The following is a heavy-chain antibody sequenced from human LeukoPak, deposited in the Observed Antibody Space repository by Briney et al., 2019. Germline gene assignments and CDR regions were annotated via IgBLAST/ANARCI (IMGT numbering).Heavy chain of an antibody. Sequence: GGSLRLSCAASGFTFSSYSMNWVRQAPGKGPEWVAHIKPDGSEKYYVDSVKGRFTISRDNAKNSLYLQMNTLRAEDTAVYYCVRVRIHSAEIWGQGTMVDVSS. J-gene: IGHJ3*02. CDR1: GFTFSSYS. V-gene: IGHV3-7*01. CDR2: IKPDGSEK. CDR3: VRVRIHSAEI. D-gene: IGHD1-26*01.